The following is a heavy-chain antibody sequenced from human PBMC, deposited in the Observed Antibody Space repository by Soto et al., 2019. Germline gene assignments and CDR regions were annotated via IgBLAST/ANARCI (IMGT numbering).Heavy chain of an antibody. V-gene: IGHV4-61*01. Sequence: HVQLQESGPGLVKPSETLSLTCSVSGDSVSGGSFYWSWIRQPPGKGLEWIGYIYFTGSTNYNPSLKSRVTMSVDTSKNQFSLNLMSVTAADTAIYYCVRLVIFGGDEDCWGQGISVAVSS. CDR3: VRLVIFGGDEDC. D-gene: IGHD2-21*02. CDR2: IYFTGST. J-gene: IGHJ1*01. CDR1: GDSVSGGSFY.